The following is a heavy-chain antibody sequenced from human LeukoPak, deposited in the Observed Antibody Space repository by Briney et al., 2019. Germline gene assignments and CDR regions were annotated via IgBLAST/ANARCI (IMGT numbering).Heavy chain of an antibody. Sequence: GGSLRLSCAASGFTFSSYAMSWVRQAPGKGLEWVSAISGSGGGTYYADSVKGRFTISRDNSKNTLYLQMNSLRAEDTAVYYCAKRRGYRGDFDYWGQGTLVTVSS. J-gene: IGHJ4*02. D-gene: IGHD5-12*01. V-gene: IGHV3-23*01. CDR3: AKRRGYRGDFDY. CDR2: ISGSGGGT. CDR1: GFTFSSYA.